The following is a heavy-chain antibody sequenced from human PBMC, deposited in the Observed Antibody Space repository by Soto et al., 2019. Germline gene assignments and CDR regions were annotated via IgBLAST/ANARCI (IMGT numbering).Heavy chain of an antibody. J-gene: IGHJ5*01. D-gene: IGHD1-26*01. CDR3: TTHEEGAPWAGGFDS. V-gene: IGHV3-74*01. CDR1: GFTFSTHW. Sequence: GGSLRLSCAASGFTFSTHWMHWVRQAPVKGLVWVSRINGDGSETTYADSVKGRLTISRDNAKNTLYLQMNNLRVEDTAIYYCTTHEEGAPWAGGFDSWGQGTLVTVSS. CDR2: INGDGSET.